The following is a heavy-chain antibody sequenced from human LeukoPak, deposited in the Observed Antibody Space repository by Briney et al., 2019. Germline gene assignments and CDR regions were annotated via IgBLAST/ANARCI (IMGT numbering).Heavy chain of an antibody. CDR1: GGSISSSSYY. D-gene: IGHD2-2*01. CDR2: IYYSGST. Sequence: SETLSLTCTVSGGSISSSSYYWGWIRQPPGKGLEWIGSIYYSGSTYYNPSLKSRVTISVDTSKNQFSLKQSSVTAADTAVYYCARVCSSTSCLLDYRGQGTLVTVSS. J-gene: IGHJ4*02. V-gene: IGHV4-39*01. CDR3: ARVCSSTSCLLDY.